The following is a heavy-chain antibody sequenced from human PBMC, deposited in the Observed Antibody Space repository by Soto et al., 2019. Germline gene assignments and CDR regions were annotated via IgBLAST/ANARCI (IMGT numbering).Heavy chain of an antibody. CDR2: IYHSGTT. D-gene: IGHD2-21*01. CDR1: GGSISSGSYS. J-gene: IGHJ5*02. V-gene: IGHV4-30-2*01. CDR3: ARIPSP. Sequence: QLQLQESGSGLVKPSQTLSLTCAVSGGSISSGSYSWSWIRQPPGKGLEWIGYIYHSGTTYYNPALNRGVTISVARSKNQSSLKLSSVTAADTAVYYCARIPSPWGQGTLVTVSS.